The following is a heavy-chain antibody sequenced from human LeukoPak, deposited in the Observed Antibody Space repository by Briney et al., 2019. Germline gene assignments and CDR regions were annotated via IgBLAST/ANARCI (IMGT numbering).Heavy chain of an antibody. CDR2: INPNSGGT. D-gene: IGHD2-2*01. J-gene: IGHJ5*02. V-gene: IGHV1-2*02. Sequence: GASVKVSCKASGYTFRDYFMFWVRQAPGQGLEWMGWINPNSGGTNYAQKFQGRVTMTRDTSISTAYMELSRLRSDDTAVYYCARAEDIVVVPAALEFDPWGQGTLVTVSS. CDR1: GYTFRDYF. CDR3: ARAEDIVVVPAALEFDP.